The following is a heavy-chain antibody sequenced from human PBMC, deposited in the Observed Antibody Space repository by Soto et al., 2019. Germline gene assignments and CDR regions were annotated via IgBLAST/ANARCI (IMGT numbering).Heavy chain of an antibody. Sequence: QVQLVQSGPEVKKPGASVKVSCKTSGYTFTSYGITWVRQAPGQGLEWMGWISTDKGKTNYAQKFQGRVTMTTDTSTSTAYMELRSQRSDDTAVYYCATRSPAFDYWGQGTLVTVSS. CDR1: GYTFTSYG. CDR3: ATRSPAFDY. CDR2: ISTDKGKT. V-gene: IGHV1-18*01. J-gene: IGHJ4*02.